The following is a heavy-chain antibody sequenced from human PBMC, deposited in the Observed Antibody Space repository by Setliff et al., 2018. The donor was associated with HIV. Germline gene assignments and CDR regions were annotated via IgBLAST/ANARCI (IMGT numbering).Heavy chain of an antibody. CDR1: GGSISGYN. D-gene: IGHD3-10*01. CDR3: AIPGGSGSYYRVFNY. CDR2: INHSGNT. Sequence: SETLSLTCAVYGGSISGYNWSWIRQSPGKGLQWIGEINHSGNTNYNPSLGSRVSMSVDTSRSQFSLKLSSVTAADTAMYYCAIPGGSGSYYRVFNYWGQGTPVTVSS. V-gene: IGHV4-34*01. J-gene: IGHJ4*02.